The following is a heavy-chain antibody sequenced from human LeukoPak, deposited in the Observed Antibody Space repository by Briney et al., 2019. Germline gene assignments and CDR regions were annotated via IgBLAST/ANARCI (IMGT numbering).Heavy chain of an antibody. CDR2: ISRSRSEI. Sequence: PGGSLRLSCAASGFTLSSYSMNWVRQAPGKGLEWVSSISRSRSEIYYAESVKGRFTISRENAKNSLYMQMNRLRAEDTAVYYCAREGSPYSGSSYSPYYFDYWGQGTLVTVSS. J-gene: IGHJ4*02. V-gene: IGHV3-21*01. CDR1: GFTLSSYS. CDR3: AREGSPYSGSSYSPYYFDY. D-gene: IGHD1-26*01.